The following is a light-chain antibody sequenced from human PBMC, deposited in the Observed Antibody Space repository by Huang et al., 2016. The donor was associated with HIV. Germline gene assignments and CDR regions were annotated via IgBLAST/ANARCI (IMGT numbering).Light chain of an antibody. V-gene: IGKV1-39*01. CDR1: QNINTY. Sequence: DILLTQSPFSLSASVGDRVTITCRASQNINTYLNWYKQKPGKAPNLLIHSASTLQTGGPSRFSGSGSGTDFTLTVNSLQPEDSATYYCQQGYSALITFGQGTRL. CDR2: SAS. CDR3: QQGYSALIT. J-gene: IGKJ5*01.